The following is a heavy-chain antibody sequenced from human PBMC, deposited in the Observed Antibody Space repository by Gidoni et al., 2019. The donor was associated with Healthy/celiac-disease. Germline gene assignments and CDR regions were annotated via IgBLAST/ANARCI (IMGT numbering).Heavy chain of an antibody. CDR1: GFSFNHAW. J-gene: IGHJ1*01. Sequence: EVQLVESGGGVVKPGGSLRLACEDSGFSFNHAWMNWVRQAPGKVLEWVGCIKSKSDGGTTDYAAPVNGRFTISRDDSKNTLYLQFNSLKIEDTAVYSCTTGGGKGYWGQGTLVTVSS. CDR2: IKSKSDGGTT. D-gene: IGHD3-16*01. CDR3: TTGGGKGY. V-gene: IGHV3-15*01.